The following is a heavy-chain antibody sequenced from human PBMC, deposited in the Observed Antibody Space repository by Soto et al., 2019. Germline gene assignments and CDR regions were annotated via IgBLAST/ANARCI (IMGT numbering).Heavy chain of an antibody. Sequence: QITLNESGPTQVKPRQTLTLTCTFSGFSLTTSGVGVGWIRQSPGKAPEWLALIYWDDDKRYSPSLKSRLTITKDTSKYQVVLTMADLDPGDTATSYCAHRVLRTVFGLVTTTAIYFDFWGQGTPVAVSS. V-gene: IGHV2-5*02. D-gene: IGHD3-3*01. CDR2: IYWDDDK. CDR1: GFSLTTSGVG. CDR3: AHRVLRTVFGLVTTTAIYFDF. J-gene: IGHJ4*02.